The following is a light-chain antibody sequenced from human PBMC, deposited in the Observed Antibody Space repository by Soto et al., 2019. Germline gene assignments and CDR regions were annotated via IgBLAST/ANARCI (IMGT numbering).Light chain of an antibody. CDR1: QDIRNV. V-gene: IGKV1-6*01. CDR2: GAS. CDR3: LQDYNFPQT. Sequence: IQVAQSPPSLSASVGDTVTITCRASQDIRNVLGWYQQKPGRAPKLLIYGASNLQSGVPSRFSGSVSGTDFTLTISSLQPEDFATYYCLQDYNFPQTFGQGTKVEIK. J-gene: IGKJ1*01.